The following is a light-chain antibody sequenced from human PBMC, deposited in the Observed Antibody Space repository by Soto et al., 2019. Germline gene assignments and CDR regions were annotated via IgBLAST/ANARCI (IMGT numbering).Light chain of an antibody. V-gene: IGKV3D-15*01. CDR3: QQYNKWPLT. CDR1: QAVCST. J-gene: IGKJ4*01. CDR2: GAS. Sequence: EIVMTQSPATLSVSPGERATLSCRASQAVCSTLAWYQQRPGQAPRLLIYGASTRATGIPARFSGSGSGTEFTLSISSLQSEDFAVYYCQQYNKWPLTFGGGTKVEIK.